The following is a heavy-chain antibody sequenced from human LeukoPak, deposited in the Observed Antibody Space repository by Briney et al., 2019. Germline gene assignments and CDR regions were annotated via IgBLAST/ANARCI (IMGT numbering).Heavy chain of an antibody. CDR3: ARDGLFAYSSSVI. D-gene: IGHD6-6*01. CDR1: GYTFTSYG. J-gene: IGHJ4*02. V-gene: IGHV1-18*01. Sequence: EASVKVSCKASGYTFTSYGISWVRQARGQGCEWMGWINAYNGNTNYAQKLQGRITMTTDTSTSTAYMELSSLRSDDTAVYYCARDGLFAYSSSVIWGQGTLVTVSS. CDR2: INAYNGNT.